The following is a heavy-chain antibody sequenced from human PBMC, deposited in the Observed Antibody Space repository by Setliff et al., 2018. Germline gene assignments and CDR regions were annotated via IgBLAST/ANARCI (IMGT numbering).Heavy chain of an antibody. CDR2: IHYSGST. J-gene: IGHJ4*02. V-gene: IGHV4-59*01. CDR1: GASITDSY. CDR3: ARARSLDFDY. Sequence: SETLSLTCSVSGASITDSYWNWIRQPPGKGLEWVGYIHYSGSTSYNPSLKSRVTMSVDISKSQFSLKLTSVTPADTAVYYCARARSLDFDYWGQGMLVTVSS.